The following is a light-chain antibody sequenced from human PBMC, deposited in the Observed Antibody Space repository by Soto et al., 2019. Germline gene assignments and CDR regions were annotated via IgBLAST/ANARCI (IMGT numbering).Light chain of an antibody. V-gene: IGKV3-15*01. CDR2: GAS. CDR1: QTVSTN. J-gene: IGKJ1*01. Sequence: EILMTQSPATLSVSPGERVTLSCRASQTVSTNLAWYQQKPGQAPRLLIYGASTRATGIPARFSGSGSGTEFTLTSGSLQSEDFAVYYCQQYHNWPGTFGQGTKVEIK. CDR3: QQYHNWPGT.